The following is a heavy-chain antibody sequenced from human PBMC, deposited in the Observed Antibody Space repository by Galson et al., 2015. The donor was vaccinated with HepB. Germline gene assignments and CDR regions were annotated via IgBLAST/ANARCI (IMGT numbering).Heavy chain of an antibody. J-gene: IGHJ3*02. V-gene: IGHV3-9*01. CDR3: ARGEGSDAFDI. CDR2: ISWNSGSI. Sequence: SLRLSCAASGFTFDDYAMHWVRQAPGKGLEWVSGISWNSGSIDYADSVKGRFTISRDNSKNTLYLQMNSLRAEDTAVYYCARGEGSDAFDIWGQGTMVTVSS. CDR1: GFTFDDYA.